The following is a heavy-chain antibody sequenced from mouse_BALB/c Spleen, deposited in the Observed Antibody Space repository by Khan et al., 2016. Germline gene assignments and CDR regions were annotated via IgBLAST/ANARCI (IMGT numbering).Heavy chain of an antibody. J-gene: IGHJ2*01. CDR1: VFNIKDYY. D-gene: IGHD1-1*01. V-gene: IGHV14-4*02. CDR2: IDPENGDT. Sequence: VQLQQSGAEIVRSGASVKLSCTASVFNIKDYYMHWVKQRPEQGLEWIGWIDPENGDTEYATKFQGKATMTADTSSNAAYLQFSSLTSEASAVYYGKAICYGSDGDFDYWGQDTTLTVSS. CDR3: KAICYGSDGDFDY.